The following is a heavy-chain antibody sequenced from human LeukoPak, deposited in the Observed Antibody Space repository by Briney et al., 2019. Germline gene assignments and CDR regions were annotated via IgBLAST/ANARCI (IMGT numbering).Heavy chain of an antibody. CDR3: ARDLHYYGSGSHDY. Sequence: LSGGSLRLSCAASGFTFSSYSMNWVRQAPGKGLEWVSYISSSSSTIYYADSVKGRFTISRDNAKNSLYLQMNSLRAEDTAVYYCARDLHYYGSGSHDYWGQGTLVTVSS. J-gene: IGHJ4*02. CDR2: ISSSSSTI. D-gene: IGHD3-10*01. V-gene: IGHV3-48*01. CDR1: GFTFSSYS.